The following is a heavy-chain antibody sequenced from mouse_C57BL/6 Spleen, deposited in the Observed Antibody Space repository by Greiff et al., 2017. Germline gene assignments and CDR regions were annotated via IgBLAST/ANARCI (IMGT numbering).Heavy chain of an antibody. V-gene: IGHV1-59*01. Sequence: QVQLQQPGAELVRPGTSVKLSCKASGYTFTSYWMHWVKQRPGQGLEWIGVIDPSDSYTTYNQKFKGKATLTVDTSSSTAYMQLSSLTSEDSAVYYCAGQLNYWGQGTTLTVSS. D-gene: IGHD3-2*02. J-gene: IGHJ2*01. CDR1: GYTFTSYW. CDR3: AGQLNY. CDR2: IDPSDSYT.